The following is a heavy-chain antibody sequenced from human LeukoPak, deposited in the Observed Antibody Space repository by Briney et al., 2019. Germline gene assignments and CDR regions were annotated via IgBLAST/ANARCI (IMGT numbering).Heavy chain of an antibody. CDR1: GYTFTSYD. Sequence: ASVKVSCKASGYTFTSYDINWVRQATGQGLEWMGWMNPNSGNTGYAQKSQGGVTMTRNTSISTAYMELSSLRSEDTAVYYCARGPLLGYCSGGSCQSGMDVWGQGTTVTVSS. CDR3: ARGPLLGYCSGGSCQSGMDV. J-gene: IGHJ6*02. V-gene: IGHV1-8*01. D-gene: IGHD2-15*01. CDR2: MNPNSGNT.